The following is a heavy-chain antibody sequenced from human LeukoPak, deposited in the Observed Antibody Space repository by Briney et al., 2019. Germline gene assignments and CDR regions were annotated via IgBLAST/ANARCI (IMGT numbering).Heavy chain of an antibody. CDR3: VKGGYSYGWGPFDY. CDR1: GFTFSSSA. Sequence: GGSLRLSCSAPGFTFSSSAMHWGRRAPGKGLGYVSAISSNGGITYYADSVKGRFTIPRHISKHTLYLQMSSLSAQHTAVYYCVKGGYSYGWGPFDYWGQGTLVTVPS. CDR2: ISSNGGIT. V-gene: IGHV3-64D*06. D-gene: IGHD5-18*01. J-gene: IGHJ4*02.